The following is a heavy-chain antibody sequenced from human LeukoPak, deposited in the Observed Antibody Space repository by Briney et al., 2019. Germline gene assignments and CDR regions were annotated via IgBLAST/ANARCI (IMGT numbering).Heavy chain of an antibody. CDR3: AKDQKWGPADYYFDS. Sequence: GGSLILSCAASGFTLSNYAMHWVRQAPGKGLEWVTVISTDGKDKKYADSVKGRFAISRDNSKNTLDLQMNSLRAEDTAVYYCAKDQKWGPADYYFDSWGQGTLVTVSS. CDR1: GFTLSNYA. V-gene: IGHV3-30*18. J-gene: IGHJ4*02. CDR2: ISTDGKDK. D-gene: IGHD2-2*01.